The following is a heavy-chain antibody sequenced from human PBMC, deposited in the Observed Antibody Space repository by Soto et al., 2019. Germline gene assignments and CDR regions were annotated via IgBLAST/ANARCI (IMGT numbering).Heavy chain of an antibody. CDR2: IYSGGST. CDR3: ARGLLWFGELLKASPPYAFDI. CDR1: GFTVSSNY. J-gene: IGHJ3*02. Sequence: GGSLRLSCAASGFTVSSNYMSWVRQAPGKGLEWVSVIYSGGSTYYADSVKGRFTISRDNSKNTLYLQMNSPRAEDTAVYYCARGLLWFGELLKASPPYAFDIWGQGTMVT. V-gene: IGHV3-53*01. D-gene: IGHD3-10*01.